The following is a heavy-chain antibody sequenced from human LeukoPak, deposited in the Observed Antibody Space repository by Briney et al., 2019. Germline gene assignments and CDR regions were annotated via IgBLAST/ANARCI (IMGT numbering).Heavy chain of an antibody. CDR3: ARGSEFGSYFDY. V-gene: IGHV4-34*01. Sequence: SETLSLTCAVYGGSFSCYYWSWIRQPPGKGLEWIGEINHSGSTNYNPSLKSRVPISVDTSKNQFSLKLSSVTAADPAVYYCARGSEFGSYFDYWGQGTLVTVSS. CDR1: GGSFSCYY. J-gene: IGHJ4*02. CDR2: INHSGST. D-gene: IGHD1-26*01.